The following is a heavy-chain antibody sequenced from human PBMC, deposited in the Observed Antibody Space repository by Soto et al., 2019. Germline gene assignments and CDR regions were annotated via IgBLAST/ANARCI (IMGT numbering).Heavy chain of an antibody. Sequence: PGGSLRLSCAASGFTFSSYIMNWVRQAPGKGLEWVSSISTTSTYIYYADSVKGRFTISRDNAKNSLYLQMDSLRAEDTAVYYCARTYSGTYYNWFDPWGQGTLVTVSS. CDR3: ARTYSGTYYNWFDP. CDR2: ISTTSTYI. J-gene: IGHJ5*02. CDR1: GFTFSSYI. D-gene: IGHD1-26*01. V-gene: IGHV3-21*01.